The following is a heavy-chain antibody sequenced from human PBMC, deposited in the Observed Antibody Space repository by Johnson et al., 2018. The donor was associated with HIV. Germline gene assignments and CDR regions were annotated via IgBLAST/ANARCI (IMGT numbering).Heavy chain of an antibody. Sequence: VQLVESGGGVVRPGGSLRLSCATSGFTFNDHGMTWVRQVPGKGLEWVCDTNWNGANTAYADSVKGRFTISRDNAKNSLYLDMHSLRVEDTALYYCVRVGKYCGDDCHLGVDAFDIWGQGTMVTVSS. CDR3: VRVGKYCGDDCHLGVDAFDI. J-gene: IGHJ3*02. D-gene: IGHD2-21*02. V-gene: IGHV3-20*04. CDR1: GFTFNDHG. CDR2: TNWNGANT.